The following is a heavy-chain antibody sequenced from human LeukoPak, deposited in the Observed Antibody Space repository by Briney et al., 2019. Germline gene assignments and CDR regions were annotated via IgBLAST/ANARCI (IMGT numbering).Heavy chain of an antibody. CDR3: VKEGLGDLDDAFDI. Sequence: PGGSLRLSCAASGFTFSTYNMNWVRQAPGKGLEWVSYISSSSSTILYVDSVRGRFTVSRDNAKNSLYLQMNSLRDEDTAVYYCVKEGLGDLDDAFDIWGQGTMVTVSS. D-gene: IGHD2-21*02. CDR1: GFTFSTYN. J-gene: IGHJ3*02. V-gene: IGHV3-48*02. CDR2: ISSSSSTI.